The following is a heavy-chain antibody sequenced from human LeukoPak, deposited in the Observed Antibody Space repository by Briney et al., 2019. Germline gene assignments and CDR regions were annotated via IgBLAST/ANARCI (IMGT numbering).Heavy chain of an antibody. CDR3: AREQDQSSGLFDY. Sequence: ASVKVSCKASGYIFTNYSITWVRQAPGQGLEWVGWISAYKGNTNYAQKLQGRVTMTTDTSTSTAYMELRSLRADDTSVYYCAREQDQSSGLFDYWGQGTLVTVSS. CDR1: GYIFTNYS. CDR2: ISAYKGNT. V-gene: IGHV1-18*01. D-gene: IGHD3-22*01. J-gene: IGHJ4*02.